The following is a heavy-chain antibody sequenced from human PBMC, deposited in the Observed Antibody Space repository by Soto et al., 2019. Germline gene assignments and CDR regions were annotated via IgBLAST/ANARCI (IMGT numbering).Heavy chain of an antibody. CDR2: IYTSGIT. D-gene: IGHD3-3*01. J-gene: IGHJ5*02. V-gene: IGHV4-4*07. CDR1: GGSISSYY. CDR3: ARGITIFGVVISTGGYNWFDP. Sequence: SETLSLTCTVSGGSISSYYWSWIRQPAGKGLEWIGRIYTSGITNYNPSLKSRVTMSVDTSKNQFSLKLSSVTAADTAVYYCARGITIFGVVISTGGYNWFDPWGQGTLVTISS.